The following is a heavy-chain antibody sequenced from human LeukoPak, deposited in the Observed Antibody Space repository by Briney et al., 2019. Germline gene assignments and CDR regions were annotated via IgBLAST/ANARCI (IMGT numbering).Heavy chain of an antibody. CDR3: ASGVYDYVWGSS. Sequence: ASVKVSCKASGYIFTSYYMHWVRQAPGQGLEWMGIINPSGGSTSYAQKFQGRVTMTRDTSTSTVYMELSSLRSEDTAVYYCASGVYDYVWGSSWGQGTLVTVSS. J-gene: IGHJ5*02. V-gene: IGHV1-46*01. D-gene: IGHD3-16*01. CDR1: GYIFTSYY. CDR2: INPSGGST.